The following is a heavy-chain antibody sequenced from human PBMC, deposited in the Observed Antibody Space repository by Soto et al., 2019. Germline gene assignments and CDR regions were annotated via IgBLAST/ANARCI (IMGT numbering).Heavy chain of an antibody. J-gene: IGHJ5*02. V-gene: IGHV4-34*01. CDR2: INHSGST. CDR1: GGSFSGYY. CDR3: ARGRGYSYGYWLDP. Sequence: QVQLQQWGAGLLKPSETLSLTCAVYGGSFSGYYWSWIRQPPGKGLEWIGEINHSGSTNYNPSLKSRVTISVDTSKNQFSLRLSSVNAADTAVYYCARGRGYSYGYWLDPWGQGTLVTVSS. D-gene: IGHD5-18*01.